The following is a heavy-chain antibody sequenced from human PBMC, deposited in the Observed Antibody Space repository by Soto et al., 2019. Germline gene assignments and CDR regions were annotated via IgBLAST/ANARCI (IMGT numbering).Heavy chain of an antibody. D-gene: IGHD6-19*01. CDR2: ISYDGSNK. CDR1: GFTFSSYG. J-gene: IGHJ6*02. CDR3: AKGPLAVAGYYYYYGMDV. V-gene: IGHV3-30*18. Sequence: LRLSCAASGFTFSSYGMHWVRQAPGKGLEWVAVISYDGSNKYYADSVKGRFTISRDNSKNTLYLQMNSLRAEDTAVYYCAKGPLAVAGYYYYYGMDVWGQGTTVTVSS.